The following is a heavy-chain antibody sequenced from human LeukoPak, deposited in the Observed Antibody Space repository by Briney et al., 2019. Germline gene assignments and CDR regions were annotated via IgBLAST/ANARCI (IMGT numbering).Heavy chain of an antibody. CDR3: GRVNSGGYRLDY. D-gene: IGHD2-15*01. CDR2: INPSDIST. J-gene: IGHJ4*02. CDR1: GYTFTGYY. Sequence: ASVKVSCKASGYTFTGYYIHWVRQAPGQGLEWMGAINPSDISTTYAQKFQGRVTITRDTHTSTVYMQLTSLRSEDTAVYYCGRVNSGGYRLDYWGQGTLVTVSS. V-gene: IGHV1-46*01.